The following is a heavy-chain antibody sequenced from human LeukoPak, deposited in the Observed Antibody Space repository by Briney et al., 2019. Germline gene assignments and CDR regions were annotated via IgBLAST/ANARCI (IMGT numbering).Heavy chain of an antibody. J-gene: IGHJ4*02. CDR2: ISSSSSYT. CDR3: ASGTYYYGSGYFDY. V-gene: IGHV3-11*06. CDR1: GFTSSDYY. D-gene: IGHD3-10*01. Sequence: GGSLRLSCAASGFTSSDYYMSWIRQAPGKGLECVSYISSSSSYTNYADSVKGRFTISRDNAKNSLFLQMNSLRAEDTAVYYCASGTYYYGSGYFDYWGQGTLVTVSS.